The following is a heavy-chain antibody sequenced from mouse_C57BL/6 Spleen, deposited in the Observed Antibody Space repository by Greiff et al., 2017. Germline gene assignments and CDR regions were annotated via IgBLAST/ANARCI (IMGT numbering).Heavy chain of an antibody. CDR1: GYTFTDYE. V-gene: IGHV1-15*01. CDR3: TRRNNRYYYAMDY. Sequence: QVQLKESGAELVRPGASVTLSCKASGYTFTDYEMHWVKQTPVHGLEWIGAIDPETGGTAYNQKFKGKAILTADKSSSTAYMELRSLTSEDSAVYYCTRRNNRYYYAMDYWGQGTSVTVSS. J-gene: IGHJ4*01. CDR2: IDPETGGT. D-gene: IGHD1-3*01.